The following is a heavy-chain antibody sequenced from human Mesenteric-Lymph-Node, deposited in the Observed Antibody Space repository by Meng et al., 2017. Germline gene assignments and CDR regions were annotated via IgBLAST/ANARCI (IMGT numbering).Heavy chain of an antibody. Sequence: QVQLVQSRAEVKKPGASVKASCKASGYTFTGYYMHWVRQVSGQGLEWMGRINPNSGGTNYAQKFQGRVTMTRDTFISTAYMELSRLRSEDTAVYYCARDLAVAGTRFFDYWGQGTLVTVSS. V-gene: IGHV1-2*06. CDR2: INPNSGGT. CDR1: GYTFTGYY. J-gene: IGHJ4*02. CDR3: ARDLAVAGTRFFDY. D-gene: IGHD6-19*01.